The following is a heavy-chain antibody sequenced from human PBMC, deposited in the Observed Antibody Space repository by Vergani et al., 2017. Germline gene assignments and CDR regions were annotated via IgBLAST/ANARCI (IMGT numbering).Heavy chain of an antibody. J-gene: IGHJ4*02. CDR1: GFTFSTYA. Sequence: EVQLLESGGSLKQPGGSVRLSCAASGFTFSTYAMHWVRLAPGKGLEWVSALTGGGGSTYYADSFKGRFIISRDNSRDTLYLQMNSLRPEDTATYYCVKGAGSYENFFDSWGQGTLVTVSS. CDR2: LTGGGGST. D-gene: IGHD1-26*01. CDR3: VKGAGSYENFFDS. V-gene: IGHV3-23*01.